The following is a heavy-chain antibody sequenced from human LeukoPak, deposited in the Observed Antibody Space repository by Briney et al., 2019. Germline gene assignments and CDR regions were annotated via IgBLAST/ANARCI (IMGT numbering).Heavy chain of an antibody. CDR2: ISAYNGNT. V-gene: IGHV1-18*01. D-gene: IGHD3-22*01. CDR1: GYTFTSYG. Sequence: ASVKVSCKASGYTFTSYGISWVRQAPGQGLEWMGWISAYNGNTNYAQKLQGRVTMTTDTSTSTACMELRSLRSDDTAVYYCARAYYDSSAPDYWGQGTLVTVSS. J-gene: IGHJ4*02. CDR3: ARAYYDSSAPDY.